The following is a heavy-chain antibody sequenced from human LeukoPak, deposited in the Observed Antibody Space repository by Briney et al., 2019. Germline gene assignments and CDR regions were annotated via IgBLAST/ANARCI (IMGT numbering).Heavy chain of an antibody. J-gene: IGHJ4*02. Sequence: ASVKVSCKASGYTFTSYGISWVRQAPGQGLEWMGWISAYNGNTNYAQKLQGRVTMTTDTSTSTAYMELRSLRSDDTAVYYCARVSEWLPILVDDYWGQGTLVTVSS. D-gene: IGHD5-12*01. CDR2: ISAYNGNT. CDR3: ARVSEWLPILVDDY. V-gene: IGHV1-18*01. CDR1: GYTFTSYG.